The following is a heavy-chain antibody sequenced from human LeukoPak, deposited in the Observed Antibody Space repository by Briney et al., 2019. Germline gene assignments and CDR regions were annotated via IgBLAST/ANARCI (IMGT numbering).Heavy chain of an antibody. CDR1: GFTFSSYA. J-gene: IGHJ6*04. V-gene: IGHV3-30*04. CDR3: ARPYCSGGSCRGGMDV. D-gene: IGHD2-15*01. Sequence: GGSQRLSCAASGFTFSSYAMHWVRQAPGKGLEWVAVISYDGSNKYYADSVKGRFTISRDNSKNTLYLQMNSLRAEDTAVYYCARPYCSGGSCRGGMDVWGKGTTVTVSS. CDR2: ISYDGSNK.